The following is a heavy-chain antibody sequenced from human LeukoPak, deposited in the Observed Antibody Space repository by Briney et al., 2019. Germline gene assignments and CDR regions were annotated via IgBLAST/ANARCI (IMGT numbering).Heavy chain of an antibody. CDR1: RFTFSSYS. D-gene: IGHD5-24*01. CDR3: ARDYQLGRAWFDP. J-gene: IGHJ5*02. CDR2: ISSDSGYI. Sequence: PGGSLRLSCADSRFTFSSYSMSWLRQAPGKGLEWVSSISSDSGYIYYADSVKGGFTTSIDNAKNSLYLQMNRLRDEDTAVDYCARDYQLGRAWFDPWGQGTLVAVSS. V-gene: IGHV3-21*01.